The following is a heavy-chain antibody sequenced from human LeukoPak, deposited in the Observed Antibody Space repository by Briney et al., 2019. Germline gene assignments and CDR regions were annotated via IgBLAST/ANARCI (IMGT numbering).Heavy chain of an antibody. CDR3: AKDIYGSGSYYGNGLDV. V-gene: IGHV4-39*07. Sequence: PSETLSLTCTVSAGSITSGSHHWGWIRQSPGRGLEWIGSIYYGRTTYYNPSLKSRVTISVDTSKNQFSLKLSSVTAADTAVYYCAKDIYGSGSYYGNGLDVWGRGTTVTVSS. D-gene: IGHD3-10*01. CDR2: IYYGRTT. CDR1: AGSITSGSHH. J-gene: IGHJ6*02.